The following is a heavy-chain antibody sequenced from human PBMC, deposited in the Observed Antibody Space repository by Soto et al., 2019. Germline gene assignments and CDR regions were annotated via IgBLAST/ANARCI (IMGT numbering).Heavy chain of an antibody. D-gene: IGHD6-19*01. Sequence: QVQLVQSGAEVKKPGASVKVSCRASGYTFTNYDINWVRQVTGQGLEWMGWMNPNSDDTDYAQNFQGRVTMTRNTSISTAYMELRSLRSEDTAMYYCARPTRSGYSGAWSPFDYWGQGSLVTVSS. CDR2: MNPNSDDT. V-gene: IGHV1-8*01. J-gene: IGHJ4*02. CDR1: GYTFTNYD. CDR3: ARPTRSGYSGAWSPFDY.